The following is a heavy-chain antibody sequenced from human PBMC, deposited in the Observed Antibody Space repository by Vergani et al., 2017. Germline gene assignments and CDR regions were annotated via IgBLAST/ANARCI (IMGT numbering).Heavy chain of an antibody. J-gene: IGHJ4*02. Sequence: EVQLVESGGGLVQPGGSLRLSCAASGFTFSSYSMNWVRQAPGKGLEWVSYISSSSNTIYYADSVKGRFTISRDNAKNSLYLQINSLRAEDTAVYYCAPTYGSSPLFDYWGQGTLVTVSS. CDR3: APTYGSSPLFDY. D-gene: IGHD1-26*01. V-gene: IGHV3-48*01. CDR1: GFTFSSYS. CDR2: ISSSSNTI.